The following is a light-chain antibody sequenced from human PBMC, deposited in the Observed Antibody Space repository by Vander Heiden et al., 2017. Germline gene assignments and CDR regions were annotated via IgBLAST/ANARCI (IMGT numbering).Light chain of an antibody. Sequence: DIVLTHSPATLPLSPGERATLSCRASQSVSSYLAWYQQKPGQAPRLLLYDASKRATGIPARFSGSGSGTDFTLTISSLEPEDFAVYYCQQRTNWPLSFGGGTKVEI. CDR3: QQRTNWPLS. V-gene: IGKV3-11*01. J-gene: IGKJ4*01. CDR2: DAS. CDR1: QSVSSY.